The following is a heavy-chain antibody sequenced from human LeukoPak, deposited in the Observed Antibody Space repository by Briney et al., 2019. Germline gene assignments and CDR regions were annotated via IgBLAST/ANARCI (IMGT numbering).Heavy chain of an antibody. CDR3: ARGGPRYYDILTGPEVDAFDI. V-gene: IGHV1-18*01. Sequence: ASVKVSCKASGYTFTSYGISWVRQAPGQGLEWMGWISAYNGNTNYAQKLQGRVTMTTDTSTSTAYMELRSLRSDDTAVYYCARGGPRYYDILTGPEVDAFDIWGQGTMVTVSS. J-gene: IGHJ3*02. D-gene: IGHD3-9*01. CDR2: ISAYNGNT. CDR1: GYTFTSYG.